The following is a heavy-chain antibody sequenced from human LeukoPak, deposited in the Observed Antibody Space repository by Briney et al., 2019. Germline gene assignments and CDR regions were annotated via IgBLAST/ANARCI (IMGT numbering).Heavy chain of an antibody. V-gene: IGHV4-59*01. CDR3: ARVSGSYFRSRYYFDY. CDR1: GGSISNYY. Sequence: SETLSLTCTVSGGSISNYYWSWLRQPPGKGLEWIGHIYYSGSTNYNPSLKSRVTISVDTSKNQFSLKLSSVTAADTAVYYCARVSGSYFRSRYYFDYWGQGTLVTVSS. CDR2: IYYSGST. J-gene: IGHJ4*02. D-gene: IGHD1-26*01.